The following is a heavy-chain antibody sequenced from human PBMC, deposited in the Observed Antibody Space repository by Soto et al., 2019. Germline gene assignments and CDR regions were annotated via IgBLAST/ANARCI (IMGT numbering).Heavy chain of an antibody. CDR1: VFTFSTYA. CDR3: ARRSGSSSWANYYDSSGYYRGIDY. V-gene: IGHV3-21*01. Sequence: SLRLYGAASVFTFSTYAMSWVRQAQEKGLEWVSSISSSGSYIYYADSVKGRFTISRDNAKNSLYLQMNSLRAEDTAVYYCARRSGSSSWANYYDSSGYYRGIDYWGQGTLVTVSS. J-gene: IGHJ4*02. D-gene: IGHD3-22*01. CDR2: ISSSGSYI.